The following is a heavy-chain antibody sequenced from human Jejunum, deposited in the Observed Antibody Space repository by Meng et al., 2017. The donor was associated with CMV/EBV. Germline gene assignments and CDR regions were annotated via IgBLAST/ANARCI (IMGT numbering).Heavy chain of an antibody. D-gene: IGHD6-19*01. CDR3: ARVLVAGRAEYHY. Sequence: ASCYTLTTYHLHWLRQAPGQGLEWMGIINPTGGTTRYAQKFQGRVTMTRDTSTSTVYLELSSLRSDDTAVYYCARVLVAGRAEYHYWGQGTLVTVSS. V-gene: IGHV1-46*01. J-gene: IGHJ4*02. CDR1: CYTLTTYH. CDR2: INPTGGTT.